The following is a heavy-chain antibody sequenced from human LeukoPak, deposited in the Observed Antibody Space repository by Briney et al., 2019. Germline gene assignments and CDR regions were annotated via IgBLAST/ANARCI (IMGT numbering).Heavy chain of an antibody. CDR2: MHPNSGNT. CDR3: ARGSGSSSWYNLLYYYMDV. V-gene: IGHV1-8*01. J-gene: IGHJ6*03. Sequence: GASVEVSCKASGYTFTSYDINWVRQATGQGLAWMGWMHPNSGNTGYAQKFQGRVTMTRNTSISTAYMELSSLRSEGTAVYYCARGSGSSSWYNLLYYYMDVWGKGTTVTVSS. D-gene: IGHD6-13*01. CDR1: GYTFTSYD.